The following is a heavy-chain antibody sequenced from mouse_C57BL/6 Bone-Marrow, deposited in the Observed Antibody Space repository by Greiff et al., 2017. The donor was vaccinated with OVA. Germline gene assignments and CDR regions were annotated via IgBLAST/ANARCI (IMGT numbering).Heavy chain of an antibody. V-gene: IGHV1-26*01. CDR2: INPNNGGT. CDR1: GYTFTDYY. CDR3: ARAPLYWYFDV. Sequence: EVQLQQSGPELVKPGASVKISCKASGYTFTDYYMNWVKQSHGKSLEWIGDINPNNGGTSYNQKFKGKATLTVDKSSSTAYMELRSLTSEDSAVYYCARAPLYWYFDVWGTGTTVTVSS. J-gene: IGHJ1*03.